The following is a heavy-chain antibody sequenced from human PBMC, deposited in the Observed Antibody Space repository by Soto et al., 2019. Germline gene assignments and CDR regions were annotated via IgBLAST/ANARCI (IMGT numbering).Heavy chain of an antibody. V-gene: IGHV3-11*01. CDR2: ISSSGSLI. CDR3: ARDLDDFWSGAGHDVMYF. J-gene: IGHJ1*01. D-gene: IGHD3-3*01. Sequence: CTVSGASISRGYWRWFRQPPGKGLEWVAYISSSGSLIYYADSVKGRFTISRDNAKKSLYLQMNSLRAEDTAVYYFARDLDDFWSGAGHDVMYF. CDR1: GASISRGY.